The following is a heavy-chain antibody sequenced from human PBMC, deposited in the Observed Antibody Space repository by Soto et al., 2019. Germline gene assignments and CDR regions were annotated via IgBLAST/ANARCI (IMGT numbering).Heavy chain of an antibody. Sequence: NPSETLSLTCTVSGDSISSGGYYWSWIRQHPGKGLEWIGYIYYTGSTYYNPSLKSRVSISVDTSKNQFSLKLTSVTAADTAVYYCARDQEVNYSNYGGTDYYYGMDVWGQGTTVTVSS. J-gene: IGHJ6*02. V-gene: IGHV4-31*03. CDR2: IYYTGST. CDR3: ARDQEVNYSNYGGTDYYYGMDV. D-gene: IGHD4-4*01. CDR1: GDSISSGGYY.